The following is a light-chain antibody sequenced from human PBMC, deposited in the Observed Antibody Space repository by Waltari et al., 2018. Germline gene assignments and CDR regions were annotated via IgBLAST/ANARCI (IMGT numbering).Light chain of an antibody. CDR3: QQYYNTPFT. CDR2: WAS. CDR1: QNVLYSSNNKNY. V-gene: IGKV4-1*01. J-gene: IGKJ3*01. Sequence: DIVMTQSPDSLTVSLGERATINCQSRQNVLYSSNNKNYLAWYQQKPGQPPKLLIYWASTRESGVPDRFSGSGSGTDFTLTISSLQAEDVAVYYCQQYYNTPFTFGPGTKVDIK.